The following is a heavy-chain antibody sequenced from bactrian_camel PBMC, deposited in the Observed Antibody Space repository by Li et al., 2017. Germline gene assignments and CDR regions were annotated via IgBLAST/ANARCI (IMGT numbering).Heavy chain of an antibody. CDR2: IAPDGST. V-gene: IGHV3S53*01. Sequence: HVQLVESGGGSVQAGGSLKLTCAADGLIVTTCGMGWYRQAPGKERELVSMIAPDGSTKEAVKGRFTISQDSARNTVYLQMNNLQPEDTATYYCAEGRGSRGEHCYSLNYWGQGTQVTVS. D-gene: IGHD6*01. CDR3: AEGRGSRGEHCYSLNY. CDR1: GLIVTTCG. J-gene: IGHJ4*01.